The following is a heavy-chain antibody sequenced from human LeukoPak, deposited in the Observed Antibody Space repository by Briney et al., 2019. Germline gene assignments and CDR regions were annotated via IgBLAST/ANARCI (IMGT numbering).Heavy chain of an antibody. J-gene: IGHJ6*03. CDR3: GRAKEDYSGYGTYEQYYYFYMDV. CDR1: GFTFSDYY. CDR2: ISNSGSTI. D-gene: IGHD5-12*01. V-gene: IGHV3-11*01. Sequence: PGGSLRLSCAASGFTFSDYYMSWIRQAPGKGLEWVSYISNSGSTIYYADSVKGRFTISRDNAKNSLYLHMNSLRAEDTAVYYCGRAKEDYSGYGTYEQYYYFYMDVWAKGPRSPSP.